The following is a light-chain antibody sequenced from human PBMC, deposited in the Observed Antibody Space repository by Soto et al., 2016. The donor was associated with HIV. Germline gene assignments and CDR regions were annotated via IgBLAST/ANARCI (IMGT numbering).Light chain of an antibody. Sequence: DIQMTQSPSTLSASVGDRVTITCRASQSISSWLAWYQQKPGKAPKLLIYKASSLESGVPSRSSGSGSGTEFTLTISSLQPDDFATYYCQQYPHSSTFGQGTKLEIK. J-gene: IGKJ2*02. V-gene: IGKV1-5*03. CDR3: QQYPHSST. CDR1: QSISSW. CDR2: KAS.